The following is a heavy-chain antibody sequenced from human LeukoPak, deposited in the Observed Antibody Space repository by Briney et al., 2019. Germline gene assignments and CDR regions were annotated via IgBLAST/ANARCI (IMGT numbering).Heavy chain of an antibody. J-gene: IGHJ6*02. V-gene: IGHV3-48*03. CDR3: ATGQGHGMDV. CDR2: ISSSGSTI. Sequence: GGSLRLSCAASGYTFSSYEMNWVRQAPGKGLEWVSYISSSGSTIYYADSVKGRFTISRDNAKNTLHLQMNSLRAEDTAVYYCATGQGHGMDVWGQGTTVTVSS. CDR1: GYTFSSYE.